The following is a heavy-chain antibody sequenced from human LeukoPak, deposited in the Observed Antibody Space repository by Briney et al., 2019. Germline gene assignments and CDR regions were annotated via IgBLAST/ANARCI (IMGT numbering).Heavy chain of an antibody. V-gene: IGHV3-30*02. CDR2: IRYDGSNK. J-gene: IGHJ6*03. CDR3: ARKGVVVVVAATLPLMDV. Sequence: GRSLRLSCAASGFTFSRYGMHWVRQAPGKGLEWVAFIRYDGSNKYYADSVKGRFTISRDNSKNTLYLQMNSLRAEDTAVYYCARKGVVVVVAATLPLMDVWGKGTTVTISS. D-gene: IGHD2-15*01. CDR1: GFTFSRYG.